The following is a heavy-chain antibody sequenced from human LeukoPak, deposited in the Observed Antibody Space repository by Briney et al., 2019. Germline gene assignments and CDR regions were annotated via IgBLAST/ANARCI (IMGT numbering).Heavy chain of an antibody. CDR1: GGSINRYF. Sequence: SETLSLTCTVSGGSINRYFWTWIRQPPGKGLEWIAYIYYSGAINYSPSLKSPVTISLDTSKNQVSLNLSSVTAADTAVYYCAREGSAYGMDVWGQGTTVTVSS. V-gene: IGHV4-59*01. CDR2: IYYSGAI. CDR3: AREGSAYGMDV. J-gene: IGHJ6*02. D-gene: IGHD2-15*01.